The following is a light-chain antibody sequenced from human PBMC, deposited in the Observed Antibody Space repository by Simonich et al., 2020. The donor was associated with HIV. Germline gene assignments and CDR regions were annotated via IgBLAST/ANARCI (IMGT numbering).Light chain of an antibody. CDR2: STN. J-gene: IGLJ3*02. V-gene: IGLV8-61*01. Sequence: QTVVTQEPSFSVSPGGTVTLTCGLSSGSVSTSYYPSWYQQTPGQAPRTLIYSTNARSAGVHDRFSGSNLGNKAALTITGAQADDESHYYCVLYMGSGISVFGGGTKLTVL. CDR3: VLYMGSGISV. CDR1: SGSVSTSYY.